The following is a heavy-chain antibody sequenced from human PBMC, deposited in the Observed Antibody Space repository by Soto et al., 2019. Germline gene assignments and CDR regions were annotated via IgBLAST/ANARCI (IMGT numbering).Heavy chain of an antibody. Sequence: QLVQSGAEVKRPGSSVKVSCKASGGDFLSYTISWVRQVPGQGPEWMGTIIPILDVAKNAQKFQGRVAITADKATITVYMELRSLRSDDTAVYYCAQMWFGELWHGMDVWGQGTTITVSS. D-gene: IGHD3-10*01. V-gene: IGHV1-69*02. J-gene: IGHJ6*02. CDR1: GGDFLSYT. CDR3: AQMWFGELWHGMDV. CDR2: IIPILDVA.